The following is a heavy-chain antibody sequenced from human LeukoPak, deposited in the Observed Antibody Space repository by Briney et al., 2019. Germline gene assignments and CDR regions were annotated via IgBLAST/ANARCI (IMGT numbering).Heavy chain of an antibody. Sequence: GESLRISCKGSGYSFSGYWIGWVRQMPGRGLEWMAIIFPGDSQIKYSPSFQGQVSFSADKSINTAYLQWSSLKTSDSAMSYCTRLRGQQRPHYYFDSWAQGTPVTVSS. CDR2: IFPGDSQI. D-gene: IGHD6-25*01. V-gene: IGHV5-51*01. CDR3: TRLRGQQRPHYYFDS. J-gene: IGHJ4*02. CDR1: GYSFSGYW.